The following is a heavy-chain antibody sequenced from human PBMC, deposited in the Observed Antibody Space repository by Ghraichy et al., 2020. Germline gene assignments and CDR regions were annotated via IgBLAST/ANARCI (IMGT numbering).Heavy chain of an antibody. J-gene: IGHJ4*02. D-gene: IGHD6-19*01. CDR3: AREHGYSSGGSLGY. Sequence: GGSLRLSCAASGFTVSSNYMSWVRQAPGKGLEWVSVIYSGGSTYYADSVKGRFTISRDNSKNTLYLQMNSLRAEDTAVYYCAREHGYSSGGSLGYWGQGTLATVSS. CDR1: GFTVSSNY. CDR2: IYSGGST. V-gene: IGHV3-53*01.